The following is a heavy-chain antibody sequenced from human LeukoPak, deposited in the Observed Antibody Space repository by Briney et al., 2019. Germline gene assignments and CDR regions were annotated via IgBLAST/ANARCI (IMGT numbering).Heavy chain of an antibody. V-gene: IGHV4-31*03. CDR3: AGSTVVKGYYFDY. J-gene: IGHJ4*02. D-gene: IGHD4-23*01. Sequence: KPSETLSLTCTVSGGSISSGGYYWSWIRQHPGKGLEWIGYIYYSGSTYYNPSLKSRVTISVDTSKNQFSLELSSVTAADTAVYYCAGSTVVKGYYFDYWGQGTLVTVSS. CDR1: GGSISSGGYY. CDR2: IYYSGST.